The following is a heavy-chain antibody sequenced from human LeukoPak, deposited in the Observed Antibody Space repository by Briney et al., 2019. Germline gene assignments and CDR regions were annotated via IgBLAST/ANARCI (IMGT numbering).Heavy chain of an antibody. CDR1: GYTFTSYF. D-gene: IGHD1-1*01. Sequence: ASVKVSCKASGYTFTSYFMHWVRQAPGQGLEWLGMINPSGSTTTYAQKFQGRVTMTRDTSTSTVYMELSSLRSEDTAVYYCARETSNSWGQGTLVTVSS. CDR3: ARETSNS. CDR2: INPSGSTT. V-gene: IGHV1-46*01. J-gene: IGHJ5*01.